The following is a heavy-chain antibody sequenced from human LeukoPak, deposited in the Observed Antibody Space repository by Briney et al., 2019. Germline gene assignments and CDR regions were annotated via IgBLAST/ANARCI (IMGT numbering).Heavy chain of an antibody. CDR3: ARVRGGQEDDAFDI. D-gene: IGHD2-15*01. Sequence: MPLEALSLTCTVSGGSISSYYWSWIRQPPGKGLEWIGYIYYSGSTNYNPSLKSRVTISVDTSKNQSSLKLSSVTAADTAVYYCARVRGGQEDDAFDIWGQGTMVTVSA. J-gene: IGHJ3*02. CDR1: GGSISSYY. V-gene: IGHV4-59*01. CDR2: IYYSGST.